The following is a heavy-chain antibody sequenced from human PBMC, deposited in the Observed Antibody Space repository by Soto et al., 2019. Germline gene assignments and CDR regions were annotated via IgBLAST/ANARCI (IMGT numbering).Heavy chain of an antibody. Sequence: QLQESGPGLVKSSETLSLTCTVSGGSISSDSFYWAWIRQPPGKGLEWIGIIYYSGDTYYNPSLAGRPTMSVDTSNQFSLPLRSVTAADTALYYCARNQPQRYCSGGTCRPAYGMDVWGQGTTVIVSS. CDR3: ARNQPQRYCSGGTCRPAYGMDV. CDR1: GGSISSDSFY. V-gene: IGHV4-39*01. D-gene: IGHD2-15*01. CDR2: IYYSGDT. J-gene: IGHJ6*02.